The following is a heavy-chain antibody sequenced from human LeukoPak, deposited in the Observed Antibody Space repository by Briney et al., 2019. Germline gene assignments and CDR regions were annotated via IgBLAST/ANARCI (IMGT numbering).Heavy chain of an antibody. V-gene: IGHV3-48*01. CDR3: ARSRRRAWFGELLSSPYGMDV. D-gene: IGHD3-10*01. Sequence: PGGSLRLSCAASGFTFSSYSMNWVRQAPGKGLEWVSYISSSSSTIHYADSVKGRFTISRDNAKNSLYLQMNSLRAEDTAVYYCARSRRRAWFGELLSSPYGMDVWGQGTTVTVSS. J-gene: IGHJ6*02. CDR2: ISSSSSTI. CDR1: GFTFSSYS.